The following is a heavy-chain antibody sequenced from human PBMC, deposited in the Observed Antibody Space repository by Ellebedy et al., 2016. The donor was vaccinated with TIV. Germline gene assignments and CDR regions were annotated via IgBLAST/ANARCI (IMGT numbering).Heavy chain of an antibody. CDR2: ISYIGST. V-gene: IGHV4-59*01. J-gene: IGHJ4*02. CDR1: GGSMSGSS. Sequence: MPSETLSLTCTVSGGSMSGSSWRGIRPPPGKGPERIGYISYIGSTTYYPSLNSRVTISIDTSKKQFSLELTSVTAADTAVYYCARALTKGITMMFDFWGQGTPVALSS. CDR3: ARALTKGITMMFDF. D-gene: IGHD3-22*01.